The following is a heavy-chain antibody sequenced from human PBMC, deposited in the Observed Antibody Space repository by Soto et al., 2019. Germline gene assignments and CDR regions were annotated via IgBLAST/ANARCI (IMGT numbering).Heavy chain of an antibody. CDR2: ITSDGKSK. CDR1: GFNFSNHW. V-gene: IGHV3-74*01. Sequence: PEGSLRLSCAASGFNFSNHWMHWVRQRPGEGLVWVSRITSDGKSKAYAESVKGRFAISRDNAKNTLYLQMNGLTAEDTAVYYCARESGDWPLNWFDPWGLGTLVTVSS. CDR3: ARESGDWPLNWFDP. J-gene: IGHJ5*02. D-gene: IGHD2-21*02.